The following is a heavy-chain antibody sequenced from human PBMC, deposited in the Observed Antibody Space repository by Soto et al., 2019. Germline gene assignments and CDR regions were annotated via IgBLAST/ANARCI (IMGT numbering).Heavy chain of an antibody. V-gene: IGHV4-59*01. CDR2: IYYSGST. D-gene: IGHD3-10*01. J-gene: IGHJ6*03. CDR1: GGSISSYY. CDR3: ARYMVRGVMDYYYYYMDV. Sequence: SETLSLTCTVSGGSISSYYWSWIRQPPGKGLEWIGYIYYSGSTNYNPSLKSRVTISVDTSKNQFSLKLSSVTAADTAVYYCARYMVRGVMDYYYYYMDVWGKGTTVTVSS.